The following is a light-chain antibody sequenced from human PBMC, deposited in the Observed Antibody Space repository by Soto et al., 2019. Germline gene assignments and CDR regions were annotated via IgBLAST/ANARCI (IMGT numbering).Light chain of an antibody. CDR2: EVS. CDR3: SSYTSSSTWV. J-gene: IGLJ3*02. Sequence: QSALTQPASVSGSPGQSITISCTGTSSDVGGYNFVSWYQLYPGKAPKLMIYEVSNRPSGVSNRFSGSKSGNTASLTISGLQAEDEADYYCSSYTSSSTWVFGGGTKVTVL. CDR1: SSDVGGYNF. V-gene: IGLV2-14*01.